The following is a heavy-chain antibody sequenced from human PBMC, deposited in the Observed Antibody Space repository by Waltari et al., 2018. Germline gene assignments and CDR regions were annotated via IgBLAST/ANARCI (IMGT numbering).Heavy chain of an antibody. CDR2: IDHGGST. Sequence: QVELQQWGARFLKPSETLSLTSAFSVGSFSGYSWTWIRQPPGKGLEWIGDIDHGGSTNYKPSLWSRVTMSLDTSRGQFSLKLASVTAADMAIYYCARHFFTMTADYFDSWGQGTPVSVSS. CDR3: ARHFFTMTADYFDS. D-gene: IGHD2-21*02. J-gene: IGHJ4*02. V-gene: IGHV4-34*02. CDR1: VGSFSGYS.